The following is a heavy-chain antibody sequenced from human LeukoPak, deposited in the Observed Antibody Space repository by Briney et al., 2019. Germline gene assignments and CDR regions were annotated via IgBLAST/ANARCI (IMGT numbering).Heavy chain of an antibody. CDR1: GFSVSNYY. V-gene: IGHV3-66*03. Sequence: GGSLRLSCAVSGFSVSNYYMNWVRQAPGKGLEWVSLIRGSGETFYADSVKGRFTISRDDSKNTVYLQMNSLRVEDTAEYFCARDRAATQDWVEFDPWGQGTLVIVSS. D-gene: IGHD3/OR15-3a*01. CDR2: IRGSGET. J-gene: IGHJ5*02. CDR3: ARDRAATQDWVEFDP.